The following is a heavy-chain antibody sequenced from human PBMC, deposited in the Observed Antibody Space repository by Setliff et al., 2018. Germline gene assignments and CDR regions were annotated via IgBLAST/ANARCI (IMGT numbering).Heavy chain of an antibody. CDR2: ISAYNGNT. CDR1: GYTFTSYG. CDR3: ARDRGYNFWSGYFVKDYFNY. D-gene: IGHD3-3*01. V-gene: IGHV1-18*01. J-gene: IGHJ4*02. Sequence: ASVKVSCKASGYTFTSYGISWVRQAPGQGLEWMGWISAYNGNTNYAQKLQGRVTMTTDTSTSTAYMELRSLRSDDTAVYYCARDRGYNFWSGYFVKDYFNYWGQGTLVTVSS.